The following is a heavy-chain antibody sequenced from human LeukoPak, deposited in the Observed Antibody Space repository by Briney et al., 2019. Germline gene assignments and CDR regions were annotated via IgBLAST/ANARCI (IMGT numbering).Heavy chain of an antibody. CDR3: ARETWAYYDFWSGYYDY. CDR1: GFTFSSYW. V-gene: IGHV3-7*01. CDR2: IKQDGSEK. J-gene: IGHJ4*02. Sequence: GGSLRLSCAASGFTFSSYWMSWVRQAPGKGLEWVANIKQDGSEKSYVASVKGRFAISRDNAKNSLYLQMNSLRDEDTAVYYCARETWAYYDFWSGYYDYWGQGTLVTVSS. D-gene: IGHD3-3*01.